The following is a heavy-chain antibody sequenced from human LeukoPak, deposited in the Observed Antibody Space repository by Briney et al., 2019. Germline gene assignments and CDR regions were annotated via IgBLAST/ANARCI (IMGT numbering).Heavy chain of an antibody. CDR3: ARDSAAHGGY. CDR2: IKQDGSDK. J-gene: IGHJ4*02. D-gene: IGHD6-25*01. V-gene: IGHV3-7*03. CDR1: EFNFRNYW. Sequence: PGGSLRFSCVVSEFNFRNYWMSWVRQTPGKGLEWVANIKQDGSDKYYVDSVKGRFIISRDNAKNSLYLQMNSLRDEDTAVYYCARDSAAHGGYWGQGTPVIVSS.